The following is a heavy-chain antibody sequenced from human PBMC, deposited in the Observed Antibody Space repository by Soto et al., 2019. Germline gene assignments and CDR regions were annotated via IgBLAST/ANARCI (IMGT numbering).Heavy chain of an antibody. CDR1: GFTFSSYG. CDR3: AKGSWYVRGMPFDY. D-gene: IGHD6-13*01. V-gene: IGHV3-30*18. J-gene: IGHJ4*02. CDR2: ISYDGRNK. Sequence: QVQLVESGGGVVQPGRSLRLSCAASGFTFSSYGMHWVRQAPGKGLEWVGVISYDGRNKYYADSVKGGFTISRDNSKNTLYLQMNSLIAEDTAVYYCAKGSWYVRGMPFDYWGQGTLVTVSS.